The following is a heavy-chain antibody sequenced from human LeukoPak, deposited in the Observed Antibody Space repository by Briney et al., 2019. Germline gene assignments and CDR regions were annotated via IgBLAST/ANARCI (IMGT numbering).Heavy chain of an antibody. V-gene: IGHV4-59*01. CDR2: INYSGST. CDR3: ARLQWLVTDNWFDS. CDR1: GDSICSYY. Sequence: PWETLSLTCTVSGDSICSYYGRWVRQPRGKGLEWIGYINYSGSTNYNPSLKSRVTISVDTSKNQFSLKLSSVTAADTAVYYCARLQWLVTDNWFDSWGQGTLVTVSS. D-gene: IGHD6-19*01. J-gene: IGHJ5*01.